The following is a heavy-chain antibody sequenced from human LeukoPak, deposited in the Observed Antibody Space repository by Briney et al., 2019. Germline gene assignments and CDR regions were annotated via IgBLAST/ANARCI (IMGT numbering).Heavy chain of an antibody. CDR3: AKRTPWTGPFDI. Sequence: GGSLRLSCAASGLTFSCFAMSWVRQPPGKGLEWVSATSGSGGSTYYADSVKGRFTISRDNSKNTLYLQMNGLRAEDTAVYYCAKRTPWTGPFDIWGQGTLVTVSS. CDR1: GLTFSCFA. J-gene: IGHJ3*02. D-gene: IGHD4-23*01. CDR2: TSGSGGST. V-gene: IGHV3-23*01.